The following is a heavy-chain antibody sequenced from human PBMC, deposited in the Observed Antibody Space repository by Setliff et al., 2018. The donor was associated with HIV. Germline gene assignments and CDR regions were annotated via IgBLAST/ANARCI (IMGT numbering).Heavy chain of an antibody. Sequence: SGPTLVNPTQTLTLTCTFSGFSLTTSGVGVGWFRQPPGEALEWLALIYWNGDKRYNPSLKSRLTITKDTSKKQVVLTMTNMDPVDTALYYCATYSLTAVAGSDYWGQGTQVTVSS. V-gene: IGHV2-5*01. CDR1: GFSLTTSGVG. CDR3: ATYSLTAVAGSDY. J-gene: IGHJ4*02. CDR2: IYWNGDK. D-gene: IGHD6-19*01.